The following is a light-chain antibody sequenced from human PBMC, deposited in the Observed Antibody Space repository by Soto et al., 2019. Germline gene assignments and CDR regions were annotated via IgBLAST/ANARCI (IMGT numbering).Light chain of an antibody. Sequence: DIQMTQSPSTLSASVGDRVTITCRASESISRRLARYQQQPGKTPKSLIYTASSLECGATSRFSGRGPGTEFTLTISSLQPDDSATYHCQEDNNYSLTFGGGTKVEIK. V-gene: IGKV1-5*03. CDR1: ESISRR. CDR3: QEDNNYSLT. CDR2: TAS. J-gene: IGKJ4*01.